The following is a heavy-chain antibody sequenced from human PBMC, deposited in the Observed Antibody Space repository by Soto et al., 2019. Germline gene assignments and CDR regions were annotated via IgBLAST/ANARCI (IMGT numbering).Heavy chain of an antibody. Sequence: GGSLRLSCAASGFIFENFGMSWVRQAPGKGLEWISSISGSGFKKYYADSVKGRFTISRDNSKSTVYLELNNLSAEDTAVYHFAKNQGVELVPLATVDWFDPWGQGSVVTVSS. J-gene: IGHJ5*02. CDR2: ISGSGFKK. V-gene: IGHV3-23*01. D-gene: IGHD1-26*01. CDR3: AKNQGVELVPLATVDWFDP. CDR1: GFIFENFG.